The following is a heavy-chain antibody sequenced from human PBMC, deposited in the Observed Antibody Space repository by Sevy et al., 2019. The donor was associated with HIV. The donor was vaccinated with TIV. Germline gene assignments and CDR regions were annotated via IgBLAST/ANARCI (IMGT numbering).Heavy chain of an antibody. CDR3: AREGCTKPHDY. CDR2: LSFGCGEI. Sequence: GGYLRLSCAASGFTFSKYSMSWVRQPPGKGLEWVSTLSFGCGEINYADSVKGRFTISRDNSKSSVYLQMNNLRPEDTAVHYCAREGCTKPHDYWGQGTLVDVSS. CDR1: GFTFSKYS. J-gene: IGHJ4*02. V-gene: IGHV3-23*01. D-gene: IGHD2-8*01.